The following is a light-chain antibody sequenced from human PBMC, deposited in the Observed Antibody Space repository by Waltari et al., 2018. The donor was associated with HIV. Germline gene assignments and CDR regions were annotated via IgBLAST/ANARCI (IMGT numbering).Light chain of an antibody. CDR2: AAS. CDR3: QQSYSTLLT. V-gene: IGKV1-39*01. Sequence: DIQMTQSPTYLSASVGDKVTLTCRASQDISGFLNWYQQKPGKAPKLLIYAASTLQSGVPSRFSGSGSGTDFSLTIRSLQPEDFATYFCQQSYSTLLTFGGGTKLEIK. J-gene: IGKJ4*01. CDR1: QDISGF.